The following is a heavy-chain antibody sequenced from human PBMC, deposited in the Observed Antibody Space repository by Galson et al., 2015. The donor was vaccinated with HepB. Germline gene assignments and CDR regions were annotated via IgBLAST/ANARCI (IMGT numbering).Heavy chain of an antibody. D-gene: IGHD1-26*01. CDR3: AKDWDRIPAY. V-gene: IGHV3-30*18. CDR2: ISYDGSNK. Sequence: SLRLSCAASGFTFSSYGMHWVRQAPGKGLEWVAVISYDGSNKYYADSVKGRFTISRDNSKNTLYLQMNSLRAEDTAVYYCAKDWDRIPAYWGQGTLVTVSS. J-gene: IGHJ4*02. CDR1: GFTFSSYG.